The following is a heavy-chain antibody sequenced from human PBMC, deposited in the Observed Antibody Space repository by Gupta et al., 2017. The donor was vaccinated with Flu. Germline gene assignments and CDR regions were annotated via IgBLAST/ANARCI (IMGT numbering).Heavy chain of an antibody. CDR3: ARESDGSHGHNWFDP. CDR2: VYYTGST. D-gene: IGHD2-15*01. Sequence: RQSPGKGLEWIGYVYYTGSTYSHPSLKSRVTFSVDTTNNRLSLELRSVTTADTAVYYCARESDGSHGHNWFDPWGQGTLVTVSS. J-gene: IGHJ5*02. V-gene: IGHV4-59*01.